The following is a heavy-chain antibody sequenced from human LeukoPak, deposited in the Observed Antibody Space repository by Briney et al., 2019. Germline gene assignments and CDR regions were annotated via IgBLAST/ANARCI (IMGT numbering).Heavy chain of an antibody. CDR1: GFTFSTYG. J-gene: IGHJ4*02. CDR3: ARERTPKYYYGSGSFDRYFDY. CDR2: ISGSGSTI. D-gene: IGHD3-10*01. V-gene: IGHV3-48*01. Sequence: PGGSLRLSCAASGFTFSTYGIHWVRQAPGKGLEWVSAISGSGSTIYYADSVKGRFTLSRDKAKNSLYLQMNSLRPEDTVVYYCARERTPKYYYGSGSFDRYFDYWGQGTLVTVSS.